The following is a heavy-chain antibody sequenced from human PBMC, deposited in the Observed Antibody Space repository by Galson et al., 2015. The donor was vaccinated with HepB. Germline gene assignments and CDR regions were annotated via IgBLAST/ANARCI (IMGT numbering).Heavy chain of an antibody. Sequence: LSLTCTVSVGSISSSSYYWGWIRQPPGKGLEWIGSIYYSGNTYYNPSLQSRVSISVDTSKNQFSLKLSSVTDADTAVYYCARGRVGATLAFDIWGQGTMVTVSS. CDR1: VGSISSSSYY. D-gene: IGHD1-26*01. J-gene: IGHJ3*02. CDR3: ARGRVGATLAFDI. CDR2: IYYSGNT. V-gene: IGHV4-39*01.